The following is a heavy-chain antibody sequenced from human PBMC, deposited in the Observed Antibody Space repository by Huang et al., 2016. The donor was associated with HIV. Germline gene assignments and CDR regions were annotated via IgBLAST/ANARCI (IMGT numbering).Heavy chain of an antibody. CDR1: GGSFSGHY. D-gene: IGHD3-22*01. Sequence: QVQLQQWGAELLKPSETLSLTCAVSGGSFSGHYWTWLRQPPGRGLEWIGEISDRGSTTYNPSLKSRVTISGDTSQSQFSLKLNSVTAADTAIYYCARMFKYDSGGYWGNDAFDIWGQGTMVTVSS. CDR3: ARMFKYDSGGYWGNDAFDI. V-gene: IGHV4-34*02. J-gene: IGHJ3*02. CDR2: ISDRGST.